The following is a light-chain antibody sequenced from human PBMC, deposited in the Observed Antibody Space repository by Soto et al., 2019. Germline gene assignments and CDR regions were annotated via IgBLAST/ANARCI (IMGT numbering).Light chain of an antibody. CDR3: QQYGASPFT. CDR1: QAIDSW. V-gene: IGKV1-12*01. CDR2: TGS. J-gene: IGKJ3*01. Sequence: DIQMTQSPSSVSASVGDRVTITCRASQAIDSWLAWYQQKPGEAPKLLIFTGSLLHSGVPPRFSGSGSGTDFTLTISSLQPEDFAVYYCQQYGASPFTFGPGTRVEI.